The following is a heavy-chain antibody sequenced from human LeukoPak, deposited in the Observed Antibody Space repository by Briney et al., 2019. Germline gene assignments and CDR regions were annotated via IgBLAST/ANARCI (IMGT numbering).Heavy chain of an antibody. V-gene: IGHV1-18*01. J-gene: IGHJ4*02. CDR1: AYTFTNYG. CDR3: ARAPLSYGVLDY. CDR2: ISADNGYT. D-gene: IGHD4-17*01. Sequence: AASVTVSCKASAYTFTNYGINWVRQAPGQGLEWMGWISADNGYTNYAEKLRGRVTMTTDTSTSTAYMEVRSLRSDDTAVYYCARAPLSYGVLDYWGQGTLVTVSS.